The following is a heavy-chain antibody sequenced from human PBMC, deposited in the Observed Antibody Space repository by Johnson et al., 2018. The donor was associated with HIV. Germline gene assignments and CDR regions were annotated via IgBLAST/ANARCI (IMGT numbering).Heavy chain of an antibody. Sequence: VQLVESGGGLVQPGGSLTLSCAASGIIVSSHYMSWVRQAPGKGLEWVSVLFSVGDTYYADSVKGRFIISRDTSKNMLFLQMNSLRAEDTAVYYCARGEDSSSWAGGALDIWGQGTMVTVAS. CDR3: ARGEDSSSWAGGALDI. D-gene: IGHD6-13*01. CDR1: GIIVSSHY. V-gene: IGHV3-66*01. J-gene: IGHJ3*02. CDR2: LFSVGDT.